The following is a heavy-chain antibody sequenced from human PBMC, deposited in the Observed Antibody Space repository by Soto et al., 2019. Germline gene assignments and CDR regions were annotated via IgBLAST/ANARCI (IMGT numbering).Heavy chain of an antibody. D-gene: IGHD5-18*01. CDR2: IIPIFGSA. V-gene: IGHV1-69*06. CDR1: RGIFSSYT. CDR3: ARLSNTGMVTTLYYAMDV. Sequence: QVQLLQSGAEVKRPGSSVKVSCKASRGIFSSYTINWLRQAPRQGLEWLGWIIPIFGSASYAQNLQGRVTIIADKSSNTAYMELSSLRSEDTAIYYCARLSNTGMVTTLYYAMDVWGQGTTVTVSS. J-gene: IGHJ6*02.